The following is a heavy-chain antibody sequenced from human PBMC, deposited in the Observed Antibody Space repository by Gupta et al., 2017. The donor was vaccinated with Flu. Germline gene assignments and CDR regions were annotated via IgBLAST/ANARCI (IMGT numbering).Heavy chain of an antibody. Sequence: ESQLVESGGDLVQPGGSLRLSYADSGFTFSTYWMHWVRQAPGKGLVWVSRISSDGSSTNYADSVKGRFTISRDNAKNTLYLHMNSLKDDDTAVYFCARGESRDYSDGSAYYNDAFALWGHGTTVTVSS. CDR1: GFTFSTYW. D-gene: IGHD3-3*01. CDR2: ISSDGSST. CDR3: ARGESRDYSDGSAYYNDAFAL. J-gene: IGHJ3*01. V-gene: IGHV3-74*01.